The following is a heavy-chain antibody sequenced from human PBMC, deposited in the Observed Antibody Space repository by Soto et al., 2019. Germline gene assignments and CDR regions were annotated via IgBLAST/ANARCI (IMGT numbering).Heavy chain of an antibody. CDR3: ARLETSCTSTSCYTIY. V-gene: IGHV3-48*01. Sequence: GGSLRLSCVASGVTFSSYSMNWVRQAPGKGLEWVSYINSNSGTIYYVDSVKGRFTISRDNAKNSLYLQMNSLRAEDTAVYYCARLETSCTSTSCYTIYWGQGTLVTVSS. J-gene: IGHJ4*02. CDR1: GVTFSSYS. D-gene: IGHD2-2*02. CDR2: INSNSGTI.